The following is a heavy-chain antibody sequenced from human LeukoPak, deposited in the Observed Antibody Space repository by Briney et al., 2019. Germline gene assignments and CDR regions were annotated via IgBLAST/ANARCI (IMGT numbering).Heavy chain of an antibody. D-gene: IGHD3-10*01. Sequence: PSETLSLTCTVSGGSISSYYWSWIRQPPGKGLEWIGSIYYSGSTYYNPSLKSRVTISVDTFKKHFSLRLTSVTAADTAVYYCARTRLWPTGTFALWGQGTLVTVSS. CDR1: GGSISSYY. V-gene: IGHV4-39*07. CDR2: IYYSGST. CDR3: ARTRLWPTGTFAL. J-gene: IGHJ4*02.